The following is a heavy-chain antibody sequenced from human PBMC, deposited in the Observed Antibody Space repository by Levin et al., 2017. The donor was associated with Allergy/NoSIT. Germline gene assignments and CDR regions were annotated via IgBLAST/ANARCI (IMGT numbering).Heavy chain of an antibody. CDR3: ANTPDCSSTSCQPYYYYYYMDV. V-gene: IGHV3-30*18. D-gene: IGHD2-2*01. CDR1: GFTFSSYG. CDR2: ISYDGSNK. J-gene: IGHJ6*03. Sequence: LSLTCAASGFTFSSYGMHWVRQAPGKGLEWVAVISYDGSNKYYADSVKGRFTISRDNSKNTLYLQMNSLRAEDTAVYYCANTPDCSSTSCQPYYYYYYMDVWGKGTTVTVSS.